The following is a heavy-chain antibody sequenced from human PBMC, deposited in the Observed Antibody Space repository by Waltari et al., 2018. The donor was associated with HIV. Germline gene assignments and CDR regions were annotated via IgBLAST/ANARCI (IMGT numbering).Heavy chain of an antibody. J-gene: IGHJ4*02. CDR1: GGSISSSSYY. D-gene: IGHD6-13*01. CDR2: IYYSGST. Sequence: QLQLKESGPGLVKPSETLSLTCTVSGGSISSSSYYWGWLRQPPGKGLEWIGSIYYSGSTYYNTSLKSRVTISVDTSKNQFCLKLSSVTAAETAVYYCARLVLRSSSWYGGAIDYWGQGTLVTVSS. V-gene: IGHV4-39*01. CDR3: ARLVLRSSSWYGGAIDY.